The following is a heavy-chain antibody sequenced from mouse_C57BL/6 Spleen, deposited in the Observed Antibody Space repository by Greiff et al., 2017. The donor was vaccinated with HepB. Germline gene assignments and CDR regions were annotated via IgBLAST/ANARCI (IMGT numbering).Heavy chain of an antibody. D-gene: IGHD1-1*01. Sequence: VQLQQPGAELVKPGASVKMSCKASGYTFTSYWITWVKQRPGQGLEWIGDIYPGSGSTNYNEKFKSKATLTVDTSSSTAYMQLSSLTSEDSAVYYCARGGYGSGTGFAYWGQGTLVTVSA. CDR3: ARGGYGSGTGFAY. J-gene: IGHJ3*01. V-gene: IGHV1-55*01. CDR1: GYTFTSYW. CDR2: IYPGSGST.